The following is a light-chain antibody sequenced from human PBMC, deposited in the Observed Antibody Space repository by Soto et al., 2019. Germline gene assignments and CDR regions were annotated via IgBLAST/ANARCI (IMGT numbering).Light chain of an antibody. Sequence: IVMTQSPLSLAVTPGEPASISCRSSQSLLHRNGNTYLDWYLQKPGQSPQLLIYMGSNRASGVPDRFSGSGSGTDFTLRISRVEAEDVGVYYCMQGVEIIFTFGPGTKVDIK. V-gene: IGKV2-28*01. CDR3: MQGVEIIFT. J-gene: IGKJ3*01. CDR1: QSLLHRNGNTY. CDR2: MGS.